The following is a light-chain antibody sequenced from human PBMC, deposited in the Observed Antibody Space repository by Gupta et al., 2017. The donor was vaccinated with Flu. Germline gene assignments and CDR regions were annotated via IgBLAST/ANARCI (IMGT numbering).Light chain of an antibody. CDR3: AAWDDSLSGWV. Sequence: NRNNIGSQCASWLQQYQGQAPKLLTSRNNNRPSRVSERFSAFRSGNSASLAITGLQSEDEADYNCAAWDDSLSGWVFGGGTTLTVL. J-gene: IGLJ3*02. CDR2: RNN. V-gene: IGLV10-54*04. CDR1: RNNIGSQC.